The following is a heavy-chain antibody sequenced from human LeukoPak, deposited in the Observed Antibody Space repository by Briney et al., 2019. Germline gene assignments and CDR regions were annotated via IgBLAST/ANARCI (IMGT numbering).Heavy chain of an antibody. J-gene: IGHJ4*02. D-gene: IGHD2/OR15-2a*01. CDR2: IDPKSGGT. V-gene: IGHV1-2*02. Sequence: APVKVSCKASGYTFIGYYVHWVRQAPGQGLEWMGWIDPKSGGTVYAQKFQGRVTMTRDTSINTAYMELSSLRSDDTAVYFCARDQAFKDYWGQGTLVTVSS. CDR1: GYTFIGYY. CDR3: ARDQAFKDY.